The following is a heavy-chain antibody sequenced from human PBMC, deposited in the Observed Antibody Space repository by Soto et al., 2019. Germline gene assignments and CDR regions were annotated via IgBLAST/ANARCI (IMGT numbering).Heavy chain of an antibody. CDR2: ISYDGGDK. CDR3: ARGSAAGVYYYGMDV. V-gene: IGHV3-30-3*01. D-gene: IGHD6-13*01. J-gene: IGHJ6*02. Sequence: GGSLRLSCAASGFTFSSYAMHWVRQAPGEGLEWVALISYDGGDKYDADSVKGRFTISRDNSKNTVYLQMNSLKVGDTAVYYCARGSAAGVYYYGMDVWGQGTTVTVSS. CDR1: GFTFSSYA.